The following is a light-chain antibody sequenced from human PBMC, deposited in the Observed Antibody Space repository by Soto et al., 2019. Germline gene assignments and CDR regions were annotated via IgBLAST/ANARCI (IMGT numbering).Light chain of an antibody. CDR2: GAS. J-gene: IGKJ3*01. CDR3: RHYLSPFA. Sequence: EIVLTQSPGTLSLSPGERDTLSCRASQSVSSHDLAWYQQKPCQAPRLLIFGASLRASGIPDRFSGSGSGLAFSVTFNRLEHEVLSVYYCRHYLSPFAFGRGTNVDIK. CDR1: QSVSSHD. V-gene: IGKV3-20*01.